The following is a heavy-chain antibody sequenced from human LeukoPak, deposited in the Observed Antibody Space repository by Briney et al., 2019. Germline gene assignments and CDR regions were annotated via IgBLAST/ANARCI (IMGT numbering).Heavy chain of an antibody. CDR3: ARELSSGSYYYYYGMDV. CDR1: GFTFSSYG. Sequence: GGSLRLYCAASGFTFSSYGMHWVRQAPGKGLEWVAVIRYDGSNKYYADSVKGRFTISRDNSKNTLYLQMNSLRAEDTAVYYCARELSSGSYYYYYGMDVWGQGTTVTVSS. CDR2: IRYDGSNK. V-gene: IGHV3-33*01. J-gene: IGHJ6*02. D-gene: IGHD1-26*01.